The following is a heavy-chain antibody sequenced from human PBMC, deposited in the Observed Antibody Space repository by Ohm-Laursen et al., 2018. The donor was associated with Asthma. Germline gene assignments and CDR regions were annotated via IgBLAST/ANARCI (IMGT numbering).Heavy chain of an antibody. V-gene: IGHV4-31*11. CDR1: GDSINSGNNY. Sequence: SQTLSLTCAVSGDSINSGNNYWSWIRQHPGKGLEWIGYIYYSGLTYSNPSLRSRVIISVDTSKNQFSLNLTSVTAADTAVYYCARGAFYYESTGYYLFDHWGQGALVTVSS. CDR3: ARGAFYYESTGYYLFDH. D-gene: IGHD3-22*01. CDR2: IYYSGLT. J-gene: IGHJ4*02.